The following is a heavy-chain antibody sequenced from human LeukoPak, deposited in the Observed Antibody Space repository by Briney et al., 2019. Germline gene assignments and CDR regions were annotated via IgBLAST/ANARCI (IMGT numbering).Heavy chain of an antibody. V-gene: IGHV4-31*03. CDR1: GGSISSGGYY. CDR3: ARDSQGGYDP. CDR2: IYYSGST. D-gene: IGHD3-22*01. Sequence: SQTLSLTCTVSGGSISSGGYYWSWIRQHPGKGLEWIGYIYYSGSTYYNPSPKSRVTISVDTSKNQVSLKLSSVTAADTAVYYCARDSQGGYDPWGQGTLVTVSS. J-gene: IGHJ5*02.